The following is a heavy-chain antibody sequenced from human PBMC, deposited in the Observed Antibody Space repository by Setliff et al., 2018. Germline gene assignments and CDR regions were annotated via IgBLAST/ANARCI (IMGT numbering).Heavy chain of an antibody. V-gene: IGHV1-18*01. J-gene: IGHJ4*02. Sequence: ASVKVSCKTSGYSFTNYGINWVRQAPGQGLEWMGWNSVYAREFQGRVTMTIDTPTSTAYMELRSLRSDDTAVYYCARCLPFLSGYDRGAFDYWGQGTLVTVSS. CDR2: NSV. CDR1: GYSFTNYG. CDR3: ARCLPFLSGYDRGAFDY. D-gene: IGHD5-12*01.